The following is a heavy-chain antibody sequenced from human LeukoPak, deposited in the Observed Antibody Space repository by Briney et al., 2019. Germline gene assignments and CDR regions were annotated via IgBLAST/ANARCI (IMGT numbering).Heavy chain of an antibody. D-gene: IGHD3-22*01. CDR1: GGSISNYY. Sequence: SETLSLTSIVSGGSISNYYWSWIRQPPGKGLEWIGYIYYSGSTNYNPSLKSRVTISVDTSKNQFSLKLSSVTAADTAVYYCARGYYDIDYWGQGTLVTVSS. J-gene: IGHJ4*02. V-gene: IGHV4-59*01. CDR3: ARGYYDIDY. CDR2: IYYSGST.